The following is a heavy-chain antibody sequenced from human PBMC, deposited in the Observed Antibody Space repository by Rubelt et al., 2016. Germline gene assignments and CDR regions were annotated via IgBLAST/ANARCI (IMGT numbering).Heavy chain of an antibody. D-gene: IGHD5-12*01. CDR2: IKYDGSAT. CDR1: GFTLNNYW. CDR3: ARYSGYDPRSYYHYVMDV. V-gene: IGHV3-74*01. Sequence: GFTLNNYWMHWVRQAPGKGLVWVSEIKYDGSATNYADSVKGRFTISRDSAMSTLYLQMNSLRVEDTAVYYCARYSGYDPRSYYHYVMDVWGQGTTVTVSS. J-gene: IGHJ6*02.